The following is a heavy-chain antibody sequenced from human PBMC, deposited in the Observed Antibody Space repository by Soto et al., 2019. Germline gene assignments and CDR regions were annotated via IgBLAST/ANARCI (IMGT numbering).Heavy chain of an antibody. CDR2: IYHSGST. CDR3: AARTDFWSGYPSSFDP. D-gene: IGHD3-3*01. V-gene: IGHV4-30-2*01. CDR1: GGSISSGGYS. J-gene: IGHJ5*02. Sequence: PSETLSLTCAVSGGSISSGGYSWSWIRQPPGKGLEWIGYIYHSGSTYYNPSLKSRVTISVDRSKNQFSLKLSSVTAADTVLFFCAARTDFWSGYPSSFDPWGQGTLVTVSS.